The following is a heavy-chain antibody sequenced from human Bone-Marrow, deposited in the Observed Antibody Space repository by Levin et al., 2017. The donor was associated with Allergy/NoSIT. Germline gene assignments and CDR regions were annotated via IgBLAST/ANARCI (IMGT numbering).Heavy chain of an antibody. Sequence: PGGSLRLSCAASGFTFSVYGMNWVRQAPGKGLEWVSYITASDSSALYADSVKGRFTISRDNAKNSLYLQMNSLRDEDTAVYYCARGGSRGWSDQFFRNWGQGTLVTVSS. CDR1: GFTFSVYG. CDR3: ARGGSRGWSDQFFRN. V-gene: IGHV3-48*02. CDR2: ITASDSSA. J-gene: IGHJ1*01. D-gene: IGHD6-19*01.